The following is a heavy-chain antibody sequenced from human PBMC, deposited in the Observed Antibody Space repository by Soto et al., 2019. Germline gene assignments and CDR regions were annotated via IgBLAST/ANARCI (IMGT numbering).Heavy chain of an antibody. V-gene: IGHV3-30*18. CDR1: GFTFNTYG. J-gene: IGHJ4*02. Sequence: GGSLRPSCAASGFTFNTYGMHWVRQAPGKGLERVAVISYDGNNKYHADSVKGRFTISRDNSKNTLYLQMNSLRAEDTAVYYCAKDSGRGSADYYFDSWGQGTLVTVSS. CDR3: AKDSGRGSADYYFDS. D-gene: IGHD3-10*01. CDR2: ISYDGNNK.